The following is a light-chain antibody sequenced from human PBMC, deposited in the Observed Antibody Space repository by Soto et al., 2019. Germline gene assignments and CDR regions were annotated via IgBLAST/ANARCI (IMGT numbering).Light chain of an antibody. V-gene: IGKV3-20*01. CDR2: GAS. J-gene: IGKJ1*01. CDR1: QSVTSNY. Sequence: EIVLTQSPGTLSLSPGERATLSCGASQSVTSNYLAWYQQKPGQAPRPLIFGASIRVTGIPDRFIGSGSGSDFALTISRLEPEDLAVYYCQHYVTSLTTFGRGTKVDIK. CDR3: QHYVTSLTT.